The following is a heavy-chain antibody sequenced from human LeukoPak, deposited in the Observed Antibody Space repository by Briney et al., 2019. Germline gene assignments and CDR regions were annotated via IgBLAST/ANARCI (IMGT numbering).Heavy chain of an antibody. Sequence: SVKVSCKTSGGTFSSYAISWVRQAPGQGLEWMGEIIPMFGTANNAQKFQGRVTISADESTSTAYMELSSLRSEDTSVYYFATHGRVGVTKGDFDIWGQGTMVTVSS. CDR1: GGTFSSYA. V-gene: IGHV1-69*13. CDR2: IIPMFGTA. D-gene: IGHD1-26*01. CDR3: ATHGRVGVTKGDFDI. J-gene: IGHJ3*02.